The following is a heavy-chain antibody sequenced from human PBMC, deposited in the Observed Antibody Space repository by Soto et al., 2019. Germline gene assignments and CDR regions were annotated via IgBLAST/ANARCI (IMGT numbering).Heavy chain of an antibody. V-gene: IGHV4-30-2*01. CDR3: ARVVGYCISVYCYTDVGWFDP. D-gene: IGHD2-2*02. CDR2: IYHSGST. J-gene: IGHJ5*02. CDR1: GGSISSGGYS. Sequence: SETLSLTCAVSGGSISSGGYSWSWIRQPPGKGLEWIAYIYHSGSTYYNPSLKSRVTISVDRSKNQFSLKLSSVSAADTAMYYCARVVGYCISVYCYTDVGWFDPWGQGTLVTVSS.